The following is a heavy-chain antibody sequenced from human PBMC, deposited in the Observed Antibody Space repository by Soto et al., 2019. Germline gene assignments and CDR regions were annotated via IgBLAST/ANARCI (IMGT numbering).Heavy chain of an antibody. CDR2: INHSGST. V-gene: IGHV4-34*01. Sequence: SETLSLTCAVYGGSFSGYYWSWIRQPPGKGLEWIGEINHSGSTNYNPSLKSRVTISVDTSKNQFSLKLSSVTAADTAVYYCARGTYYGSGSYNKNWFDPWGQGTLVTVSS. J-gene: IGHJ5*02. D-gene: IGHD3-10*01. CDR3: ARGTYYGSGSYNKNWFDP. CDR1: GGSFSGYY.